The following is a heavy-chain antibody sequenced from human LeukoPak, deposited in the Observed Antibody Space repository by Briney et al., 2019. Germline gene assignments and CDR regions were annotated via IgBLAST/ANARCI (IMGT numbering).Heavy chain of an antibody. J-gene: IGHJ4*02. CDR3: AKSRGVAGFDY. V-gene: IGHV3-48*01. Sequence: GGSLRLSCAASGFTFSSYSMNWVRQAPGKGLEWDSYISSSSSTIYYADSVKGRFTISRDNAKNSLYLQMNSLRAEDTAVYYCAKSRGVAGFDYWGQGTLVTVSS. CDR1: GFTFSSYS. CDR2: ISSSSSTI. D-gene: IGHD6-19*01.